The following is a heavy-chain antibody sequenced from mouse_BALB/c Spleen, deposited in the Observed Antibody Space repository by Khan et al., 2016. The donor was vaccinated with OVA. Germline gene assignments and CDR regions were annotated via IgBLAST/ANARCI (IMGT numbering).Heavy chain of an antibody. CDR2: TNPTNGRT. CDR1: GYTFTSYW. J-gene: IGHJ2*01. V-gene: IGHV1S81*02. CDR3: ARIKKIVATYFDY. D-gene: IGHD1-1*01. Sequence: QVQLQQSGAELVKAGASVKMSCKASGYTFTSYWMHWVKQRLGQGLEWFAETNPTNGRTYYNEKFKSKATLTVDTSSSTAYLLLSGPTSEDSAVYDCARIKKIVATYFDYWGQGTTLTVSS.